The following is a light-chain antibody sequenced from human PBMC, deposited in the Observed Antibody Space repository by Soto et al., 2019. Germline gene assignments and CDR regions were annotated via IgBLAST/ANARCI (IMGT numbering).Light chain of an antibody. CDR2: GAS. Sequence: EIVMTQSPATLSVSPGERATLSCRASQSVRINLAWYQQKPGQAPRLLIYGASTRATGIPARFSGSGSGTEFTLTISSLQSEDFAVYYCQQYNNWPPFTFGPGTKVDIK. CDR1: QSVRIN. J-gene: IGKJ3*01. V-gene: IGKV3-15*01. CDR3: QQYNNWPPFT.